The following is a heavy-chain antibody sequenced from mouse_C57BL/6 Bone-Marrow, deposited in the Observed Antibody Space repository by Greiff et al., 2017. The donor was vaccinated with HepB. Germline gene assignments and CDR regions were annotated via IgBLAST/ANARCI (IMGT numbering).Heavy chain of an antibody. V-gene: IGHV1-22*01. CDR1: GYTFTDYN. D-gene: IGHD2-4*01. J-gene: IGHJ4*01. CDR2: INPNNGGT. Sequence: EVQLQQSGPELVKPGASVKMSCKASGYTFTDYNMHWVKQSHGKSLEWIGYINPNNGGTSYNQKFKGKATLTVNKSSSTAYMELRSLTSEDSAVYYCARPIYYDYDVYAMDYWGQGTSVTVSS. CDR3: ARPIYYDYDVYAMDY.